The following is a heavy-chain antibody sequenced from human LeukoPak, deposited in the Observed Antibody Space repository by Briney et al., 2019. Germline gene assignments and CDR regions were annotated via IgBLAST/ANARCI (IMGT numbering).Heavy chain of an antibody. D-gene: IGHD3-22*01. V-gene: IGHV4-4*02. CDR2: IYHSGST. J-gene: IGHJ6*02. Sequence: SETLSLTCAVSGGSISSSNWWSWVRQPPGKGLEWIAEIYHSGSTNYNPSLKSRVTISVDKSKNQLSLKLSSVTAADTAVYYCARDLYDSSGYSSYYYGMDVWGQGTTVTVSS. CDR1: GGSISSSNW. CDR3: ARDLYDSSGYSSYYYGMDV.